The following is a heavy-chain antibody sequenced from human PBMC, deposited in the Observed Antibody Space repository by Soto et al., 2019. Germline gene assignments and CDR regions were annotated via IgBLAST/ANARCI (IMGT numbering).Heavy chain of an antibody. CDR1: GFTFSSYA. D-gene: IGHD6-6*01. CDR2: ISGSGSST. CDR3: ARAYSSSSKSAEYFQH. J-gene: IGHJ1*01. Sequence: EVQLLESGGGLVQPGGSLRLSCAASGFTFSSYAMNWVRQAPGKGLEWVSAISGSGSSTYYADSVKGRFTISRDNPKNTLYLQMNSLRAEDTAVYYCARAYSSSSKSAEYFQHWGQGTLVTVSS. V-gene: IGHV3-23*01.